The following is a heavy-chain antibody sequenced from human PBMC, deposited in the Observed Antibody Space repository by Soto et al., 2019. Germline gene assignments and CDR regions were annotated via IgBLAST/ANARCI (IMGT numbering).Heavy chain of an antibody. D-gene: IGHD3-22*01. J-gene: IGHJ4*02. V-gene: IGHV3-23*01. CDR3: ATPHSIYYDSSGYFDY. CDR2: ISGSGGST. CDR1: GFSFSSYA. Sequence: GSLRFSWAAAGFSFSSYAMSWVRQAPGKGLEWVSAISGSGGSTYYADSVKGRFTISRDNSKNTLYLQMNSLRAEDTAVYYCATPHSIYYDSSGYFDYWGQGTLVTVSS.